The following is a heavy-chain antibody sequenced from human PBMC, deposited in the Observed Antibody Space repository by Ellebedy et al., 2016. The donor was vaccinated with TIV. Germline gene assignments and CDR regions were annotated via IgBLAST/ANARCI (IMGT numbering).Heavy chain of an antibody. Sequence: MPSETLSLTCTVSGGSISSSSYYWGWIRQPPGKGLEWIGSIYYSGSTYYNPSLKSRVTISVDTSRNQFSLRMISVTAADTAIYFCARRRVVGAAPNGFDIWGQGTMVTVSS. CDR2: IYYSGST. J-gene: IGHJ3*02. CDR1: GGSISSSSYY. D-gene: IGHD2-15*01. CDR3: ARRRVVGAAPNGFDI. V-gene: IGHV4-39*01.